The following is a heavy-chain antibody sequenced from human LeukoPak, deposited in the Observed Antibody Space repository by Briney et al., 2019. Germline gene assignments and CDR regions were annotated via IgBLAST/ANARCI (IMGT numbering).Heavy chain of an antibody. V-gene: IGHV1-46*01. J-gene: IGHJ6*02. CDR2: INPTGGST. CDR3: AREGRITIFGVVIPPYYYYGMDV. Sequence: ASVKVSCKASGYTFPSYFMHWVRQAPGQGLEWMGIINPTGGSTTYAQKFQGRVTMTRDTSTSTVYMELSSLRSDDTAVYYCAREGRITIFGVVIPPYYYYGMDVWGQGTTVTVSS. CDR1: GYTFPSYF. D-gene: IGHD3-3*01.